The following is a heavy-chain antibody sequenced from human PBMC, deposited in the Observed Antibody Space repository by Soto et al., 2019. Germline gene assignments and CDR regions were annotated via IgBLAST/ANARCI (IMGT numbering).Heavy chain of an antibody. D-gene: IGHD3-10*01. CDR2: INPSGGST. V-gene: IGHV1-46*01. CDR1: GYTFTSYY. J-gene: IGHJ6*02. Sequence: ASVKVSCKASGYTFTSYYMHWVRQAPGQGLEWMGIINPSGGSTSYAQKFQGRVTMTRDTSTSTVYMELSSLRSEDTAVYYCARALSNVFGELLYYYYGMDVWGQGTTVTVSS. CDR3: ARALSNVFGELLYYYYGMDV.